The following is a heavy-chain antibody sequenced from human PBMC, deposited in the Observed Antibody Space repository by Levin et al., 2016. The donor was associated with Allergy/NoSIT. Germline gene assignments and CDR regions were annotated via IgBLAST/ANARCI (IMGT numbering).Heavy chain of an antibody. J-gene: IGHJ6*02. CDR1: GITFSTYE. CDR2: ISGSGSTI. D-gene: IGHD3-16*01. CDR3: ARQSYYDYGPGYYYYSMDV. Sequence: GESLKISCAASGITFSTYEMNWVRQAPGKGLEWVSYISGSGSTIYYADSVKGRFTISGDNAKNSLYLQMNSLRAEDTAVYYCARQSYYDYGPGYYYYSMDVWGQGTTATVSS. V-gene: IGHV3-48*03.